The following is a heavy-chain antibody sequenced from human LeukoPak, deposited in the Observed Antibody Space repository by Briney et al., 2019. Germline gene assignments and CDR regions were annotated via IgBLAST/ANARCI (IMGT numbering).Heavy chain of an antibody. V-gene: IGHV3-23*01. J-gene: IGHJ4*02. Sequence: GGSLRLSCAASGFTFSVYGMAWVRQVPEEGLEWVSTIDGSGSNTHYADSVRGRFTVSRDNSKNMLFLQMNSLRAEDSAIYYCARDVGGADFFGYWGQGTLATVSS. CDR1: GFTFSVYG. CDR2: IDGSGSNT. CDR3: ARDVGGADFFGY. D-gene: IGHD2-15*01.